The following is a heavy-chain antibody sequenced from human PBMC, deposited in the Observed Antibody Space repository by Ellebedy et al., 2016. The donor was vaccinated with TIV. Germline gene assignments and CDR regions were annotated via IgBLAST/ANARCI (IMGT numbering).Heavy chain of an antibody. J-gene: IGHJ4*02. CDR1: GGSISRSSYY. Sequence: MPSETLSLTCTVSGGSISRSSYYWGWIRQPPGKGLEWIASIYYSGSTYYNPSLKSRLTISVDTSKNQFSLKLTSVTAADTAVYYCASEPPPFYGASGIYLKAFWGQGTLVSVSS. CDR3: ASEPPPFYGASGIYLKAF. V-gene: IGHV4-39*01. CDR2: IYYSGST. D-gene: IGHD3-10*01.